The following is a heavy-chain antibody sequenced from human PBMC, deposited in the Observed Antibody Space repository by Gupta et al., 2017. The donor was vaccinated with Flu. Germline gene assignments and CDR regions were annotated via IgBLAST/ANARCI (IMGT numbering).Heavy chain of an antibody. Sequence: VRQAPGQGLECMGWIHPNSGDTNYAQQFHGRVTMTRDTSISTAYMELTRLTSDDTAVYYCASTDRDGYNNFDYWGQGTLVTVSS. CDR2: IHPNSGDT. V-gene: IGHV1-2*02. D-gene: IGHD5-12*01. J-gene: IGHJ4*02. CDR3: ASTDRDGYNNFDY.